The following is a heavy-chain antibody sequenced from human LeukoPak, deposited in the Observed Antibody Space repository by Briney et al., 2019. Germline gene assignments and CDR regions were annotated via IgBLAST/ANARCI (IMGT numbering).Heavy chain of an antibody. Sequence: GGSLRLSCAASGFSFSTSGMHWIRQAPGKGLEWVAFIQSDGGNEYYADTVKGRFTISRDNSKNTVHLQMNSLRAEDTAMYYCVRDGAHWDLDYWGQGTLVTVSS. CDR1: GFSFSTSG. CDR3: VRDGAHWDLDY. J-gene: IGHJ4*02. CDR2: IQSDGGNE. V-gene: IGHV3-30*02. D-gene: IGHD7-27*01.